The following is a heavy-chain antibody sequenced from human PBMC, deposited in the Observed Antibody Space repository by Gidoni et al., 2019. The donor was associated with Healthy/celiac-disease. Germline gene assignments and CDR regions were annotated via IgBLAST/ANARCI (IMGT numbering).Heavy chain of an antibody. CDR1: GFTFSSYW. CDR3: ARDLLWVTTPY. J-gene: IGHJ4*02. CDR2: IKQDGSEK. D-gene: IGHD4-17*01. V-gene: IGHV3-7*01. Sequence: EVQLVGSGGGLVQPGGSLRHSCAASGFTFSSYWMSWFRQAPGKGREWVANIKQDGSEKYYVDSVKGRFTISRDNAKNSLYLQMNSLRAEDTAVYYCARDLLWVTTPYWGQGTLVTVSS.